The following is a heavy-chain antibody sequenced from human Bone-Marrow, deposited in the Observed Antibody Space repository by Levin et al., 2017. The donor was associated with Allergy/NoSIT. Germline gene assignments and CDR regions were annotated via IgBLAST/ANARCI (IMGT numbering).Heavy chain of an antibody. V-gene: IGHV1-2*02. CDR1: GYTFTDSH. CDR2: INATTGGT. Sequence: GGSLRLSCKASGYTFTDSHLHWVRQAPGQGLEYMGWINATTGGTKYAQIFQGRVTVTRDTSTSTVYMELRGLRCDDTAGYYCAREVISSWFDYWGQGTLVTVSS. CDR3: AREVISSWFDY. J-gene: IGHJ4*02. D-gene: IGHD6-13*01.